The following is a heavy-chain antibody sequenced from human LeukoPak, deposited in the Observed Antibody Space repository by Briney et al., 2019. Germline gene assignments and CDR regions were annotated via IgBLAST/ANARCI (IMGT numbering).Heavy chain of an antibody. CDR3: ARSKVPAAIIPLGAFDI. Sequence: GESLKISCKGSGYSFTSYWIGWVRQMPGKGLEWMGIIYPDDSDTRYSPSFQGQVSISADKSIGTAYLQWSSLKASDTAMYYCARSKVPAAIIPLGAFDIWGQGTMVTVSS. J-gene: IGHJ3*02. CDR2: IYPDDSDT. V-gene: IGHV5-51*01. CDR1: GYSFTSYW. D-gene: IGHD2-2*02.